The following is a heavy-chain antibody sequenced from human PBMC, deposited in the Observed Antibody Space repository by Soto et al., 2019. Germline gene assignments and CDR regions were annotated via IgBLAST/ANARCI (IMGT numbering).Heavy chain of an antibody. CDR3: AKNNPEGIQLWLPNFDY. V-gene: IGHV3-23*01. Sequence: PGGSLRLSCAASGFTFSSYAMSWVRQAPGKGLEWVSAISGSGGSTYYADSVKGRFTISRDNSKNTLYLQMNSLRAEDTAVYYCAKNNPEGIQLWLPNFDYWGQGTLVTVSS. CDR1: GFTFSSYA. J-gene: IGHJ4*02. CDR2: ISGSGGST. D-gene: IGHD5-18*01.